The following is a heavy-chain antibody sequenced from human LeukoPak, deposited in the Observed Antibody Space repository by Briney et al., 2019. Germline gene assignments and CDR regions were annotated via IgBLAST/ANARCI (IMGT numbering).Heavy chain of an antibody. CDR1: GFTFSSYG. Sequence: GGSLRLXCAASGFTFSSYGMHWVRQAPGKALEWVAVIGYDGSNKYYADSVKGRFTISRDNSKNTLYLQMNSLRAEDTAVYYCAKDKSSSSSLDYWGQGTLVTVSS. D-gene: IGHD6-6*01. CDR3: AKDKSSSSSLDY. V-gene: IGHV3-33*06. J-gene: IGHJ4*02. CDR2: IGYDGSNK.